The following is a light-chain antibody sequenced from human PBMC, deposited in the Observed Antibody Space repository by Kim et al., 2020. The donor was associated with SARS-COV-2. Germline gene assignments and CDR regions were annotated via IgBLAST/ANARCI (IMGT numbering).Light chain of an antibody. CDR1: NIGSKS. CDR2: YDS. Sequence: ELTQPPSVSVAPGKTARITCGGNNIGSKSVHWYQQKPGQAPVLVIYYDSDRPSGIPERFSGSNSGNTATLTISRVEAGDEADYYCQVWDSSSDHPDWVFGGGTQLTVL. CDR3: QVWDSSSDHPDWV. V-gene: IGLV3-21*04. J-gene: IGLJ3*02.